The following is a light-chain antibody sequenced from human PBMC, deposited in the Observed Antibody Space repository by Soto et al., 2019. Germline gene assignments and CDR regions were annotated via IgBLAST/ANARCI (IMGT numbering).Light chain of an antibody. V-gene: IGKV3D-20*02. J-gene: IGKJ4*01. CDR3: QQRSNWPPLT. CDR1: QSVSSGH. Sequence: DIVLTQSPGTLSLSPGERASLSCSASQSVSSGHLAWYQQKPGQAPRLLIYGASSRATGIPDRFSGSGSGTDFTLTISSLEPEDFAVYYCQQRSNWPPLTFGGGTKVDIK. CDR2: GAS.